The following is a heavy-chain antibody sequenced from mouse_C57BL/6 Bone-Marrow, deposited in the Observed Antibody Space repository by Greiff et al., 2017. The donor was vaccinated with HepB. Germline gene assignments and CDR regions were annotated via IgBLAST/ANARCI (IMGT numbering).Heavy chain of an antibody. CDR3: AREKGFYYGNSR. CDR2: IHPNSGST. V-gene: IGHV1-64*01. CDR1: GYTFTSYW. Sequence: QVQLQQPGAELVKPGASVKLSCKASGYTFTSYWMHWVKQRPGQGLEWIGMIHPNSGSTNYNEKFKSKATLTVDKSSSTAYMQLSSLTSEDSAVYYCAREKGFYYGNSRWGQGTLVTVSA. D-gene: IGHD2-1*01. J-gene: IGHJ3*02.